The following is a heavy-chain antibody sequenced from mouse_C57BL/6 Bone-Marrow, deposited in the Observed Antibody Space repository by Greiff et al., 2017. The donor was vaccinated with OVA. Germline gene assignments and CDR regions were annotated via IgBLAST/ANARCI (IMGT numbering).Heavy chain of an antibody. V-gene: IGHV5-12*01. CDR1: GFTFSDYY. CDR3: ARDGVMVTTGGFAY. Sequence: EVQRVESGGGLVQPGGSLKLSCAASGFTFSDYYMYWVRQTPEKRLEWVAYISNGGGSTYYPDTVKGRFTISRDNAKNTLYLQMSRLKSEDTAMYYCARDGVMVTTGGFAYWGQGTLVTVSA. CDR2: ISNGGGST. D-gene: IGHD2-2*01. J-gene: IGHJ3*01.